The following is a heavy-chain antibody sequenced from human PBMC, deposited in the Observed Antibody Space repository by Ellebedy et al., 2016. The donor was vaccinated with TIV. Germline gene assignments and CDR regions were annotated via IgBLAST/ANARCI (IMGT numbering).Heavy chain of an antibody. CDR1: GYSFFTSA. V-gene: IGHV1-18*01. CDR3: ASGNYDSRNFDF. CDR2: ITTSGSSDYT. D-gene: IGHD3-22*01. J-gene: IGHJ4*02. Sequence: ASVKVSCXASGYSFFTSAISWVRQAPGKGLEWMGWITTSGSSDYTNFAQSFQGRVTMTTDTSTTTAYMELRSLKSDDTAVYYCASGNYDSRNFDFWGQGTLVTVSS.